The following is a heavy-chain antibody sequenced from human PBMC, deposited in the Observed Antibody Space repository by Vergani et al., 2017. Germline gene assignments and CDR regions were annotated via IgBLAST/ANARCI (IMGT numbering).Heavy chain of an antibody. V-gene: IGHV3-30*03. Sequence: QVHLVESGGGVVQPGRSLRLSCVVSGFTSSYYGMHWVRQAPGKGLEWVAVISYDGTQKYYADSVKGRFPITRDNSKSTLYLQMNSLRTEDTAVYYCATNSCGTPGCQIGYFREWGQGTLVTVSS. CDR2: ISYDGTQK. J-gene: IGHJ1*01. CDR3: ATNSCGTPGCQIGYFRE. CDR1: GFTSSYYG. D-gene: IGHD2-15*01.